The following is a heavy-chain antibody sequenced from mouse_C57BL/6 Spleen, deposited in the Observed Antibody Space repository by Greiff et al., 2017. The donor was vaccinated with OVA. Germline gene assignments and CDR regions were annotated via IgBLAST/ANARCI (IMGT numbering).Heavy chain of an antibody. CDR3: ARKDPDYYGRGFDV. Sequence: EVQLQQSGPELVKPGASVKISCKASGYTFTDYYMNWVKQSHGKSLEWIGDINPNNGGTSYNQKFKGKATLTVDKSSSTAYMELRSLTSEDSAVYYCARKDPDYYGRGFDVWGTGTTVTVSS. D-gene: IGHD1-1*01. CDR2: INPNNGGT. J-gene: IGHJ1*03. V-gene: IGHV1-26*01. CDR1: GYTFTDYY.